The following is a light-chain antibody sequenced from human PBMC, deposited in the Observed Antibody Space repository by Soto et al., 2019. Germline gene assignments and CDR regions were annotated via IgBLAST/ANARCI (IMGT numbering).Light chain of an antibody. J-gene: IGKJ4*01. CDR2: LGS. V-gene: IGKV2-28*01. CDR1: QSLLHSNGYNY. Sequence: DIVMTQSPLSLPVTPGEPASISCRSSQSLLHSNGYNYLDWYLQKPGQSPQLLIYLGSNRASGVPDRFSGSGSGTDFTLKTSRVEAEDVGVYYCVQALQTFTFGGGTKVEIK. CDR3: VQALQTFT.